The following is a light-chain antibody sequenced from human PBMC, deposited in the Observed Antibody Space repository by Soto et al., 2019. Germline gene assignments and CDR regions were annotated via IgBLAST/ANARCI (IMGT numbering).Light chain of an antibody. J-gene: IGKJ1*01. CDR2: SAT. CDR1: QSISRY. V-gene: IGKV1-39*01. CDR3: QQSSNIPWT. Sequence: DIQMTQSPSSLSASVGDRVTITCRASQSISRYLSWYQQKPGKAPNLLIYSATNLLSGVPSRFRGSGSGTEFTLSLSGLQPEDFATYFCQQSSNIPWTFGQGTKVDIK.